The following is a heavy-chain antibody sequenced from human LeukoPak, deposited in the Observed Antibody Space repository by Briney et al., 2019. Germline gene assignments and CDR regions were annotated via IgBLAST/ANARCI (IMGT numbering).Heavy chain of an antibody. Sequence: GGSLRLSCAASGFTFSSYAMSWVRQAPGKGWEWVSAISGSGGSTYYADSVKGRFTISGDNSKNTLYLQMNSLRAEDTAVYYCAKVGIVVVITYPDYWGQGTLVTVSS. J-gene: IGHJ4*02. CDR2: ISGSGGST. CDR3: AKVGIVVVITYPDY. CDR1: GFTFSSYA. D-gene: IGHD3-22*01. V-gene: IGHV3-23*01.